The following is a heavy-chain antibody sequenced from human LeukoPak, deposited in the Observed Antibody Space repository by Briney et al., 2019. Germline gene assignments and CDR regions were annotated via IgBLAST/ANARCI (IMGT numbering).Heavy chain of an antibody. D-gene: IGHD5-12*01. CDR3: ARVLFSGYGGPYYYGMDV. J-gene: IGHJ6*02. CDR2: ISYDGSNK. V-gene: IGHV3-30-3*01. Sequence: GRSLRLSCAASGFTFSSNAMHWVRQAPGKGLECVAVISYDGSNKYYADSVKGRFTISRDNSKNTLYLQMNSLRAEDTAVYYCARVLFSGYGGPYYYGMDVWGQGTTVTVSS. CDR1: GFTFSSNA.